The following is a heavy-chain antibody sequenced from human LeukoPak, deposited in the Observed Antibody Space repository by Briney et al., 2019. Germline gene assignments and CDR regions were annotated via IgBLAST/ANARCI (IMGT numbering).Heavy chain of an antibody. CDR3: ARQNEYGGRSFDY. Sequence: ESPKISCKGSGYSFTSYWIGWVRQMPGKGLEWMGIIYPGDSETRYSPSFQGQVTISADKSISTAYLQWSSLKASDTAMYYCARQNEYGGRSFDYWGQGTLVTVSS. V-gene: IGHV5-51*01. D-gene: IGHD4-17*01. CDR1: GYSFTSYW. CDR2: IYPGDSET. J-gene: IGHJ4*02.